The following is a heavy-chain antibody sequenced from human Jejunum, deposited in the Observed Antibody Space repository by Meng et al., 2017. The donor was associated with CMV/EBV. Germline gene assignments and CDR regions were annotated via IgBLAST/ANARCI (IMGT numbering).Heavy chain of an antibody. V-gene: IGHV1-2*02. CDR2: IKLDSGGT. CDR1: DYY. Sequence: DYYMHWLRQAPGQGLEWMGWIKLDSGGTKYAQNFQGRVTLTRDTSISTAYMELSRLRSDDTAMYYCVREGFCSTTSCFRPYGMDVWGQGTTVTVSS. CDR3: VREGFCSTTSCFRPYGMDV. D-gene: IGHD2-2*01. J-gene: IGHJ6*02.